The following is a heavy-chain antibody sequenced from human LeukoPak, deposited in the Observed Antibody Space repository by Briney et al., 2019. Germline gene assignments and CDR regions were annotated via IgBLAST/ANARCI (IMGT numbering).Heavy chain of an antibody. J-gene: IGHJ5*02. D-gene: IGHD3-16*02. Sequence: GGSLRLSCAASGFTVSSNYMSWVRQAPGKGLEWVSVIYSGGSTYYADSVKGRFTISRDNSKNTLYLQMNSLRAEDTAVYYCARVRYNDYVWGSYRFNWFDPWGQGTLVTVSS. CDR1: GFTVSSNY. CDR3: ARVRYNDYVWGSYRFNWFDP. CDR2: IYSGGST. V-gene: IGHV3-66*01.